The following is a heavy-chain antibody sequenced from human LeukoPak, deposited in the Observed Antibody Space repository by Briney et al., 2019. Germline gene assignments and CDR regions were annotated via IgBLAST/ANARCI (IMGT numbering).Heavy chain of an antibody. V-gene: IGHV3-15*01. D-gene: IGHD2-2*02. Sequence: KTGGSLRLSCAASGFTFSNAWMSWVRQAPGKGLEWVGRIKSKTDGGTTDYAAPVKGRFTISRDDSKNTLYLQMNSLKTEDTAVYYCTTELGYCSSTSCYTHYWGQGTLVTVSS. J-gene: IGHJ4*02. CDR3: TTELGYCSSTSCYTHY. CDR2: IKSKTDGGTT. CDR1: GFTFSNAW.